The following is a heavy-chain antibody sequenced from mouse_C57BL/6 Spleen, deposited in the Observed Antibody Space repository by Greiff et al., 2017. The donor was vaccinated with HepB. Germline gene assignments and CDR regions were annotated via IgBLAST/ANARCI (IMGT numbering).Heavy chain of an antibody. CDR1: GFNIKDYY. J-gene: IGHJ1*03. CDR3: VYGNHGYFDF. V-gene: IGHV14-2*01. D-gene: IGHD2-1*01. CDR2: IDPEDGET. Sequence: EVQLQQSGAELVKPGASVKLSCTASGFNIKDYYMHWVKQRTEQGLEWIGRIDPEDGETKYAPKFQGKATLTADTSSNTAYLQLSSLTSEDTAVYYCVYGNHGYFDFWGTGTTVTVSS.